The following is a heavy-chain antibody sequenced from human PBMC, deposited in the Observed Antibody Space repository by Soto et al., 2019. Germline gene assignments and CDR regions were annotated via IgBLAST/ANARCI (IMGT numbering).Heavy chain of an antibody. J-gene: IGHJ6*02. Sequence: ESLKISCKGSGYSFTSYWISWVRQIPGKGLEWMGRIDPSDSYTNYSPSFQGHVTISADKSISTAYLQWSSLKASDTAMYYCARQNSGSYYYYYGMDVWGQGTTVTVSS. CDR3: ARQNSGSYYYYYGMDV. D-gene: IGHD1-26*01. V-gene: IGHV5-10-1*01. CDR2: IDPSDSYT. CDR1: GYSFTSYW.